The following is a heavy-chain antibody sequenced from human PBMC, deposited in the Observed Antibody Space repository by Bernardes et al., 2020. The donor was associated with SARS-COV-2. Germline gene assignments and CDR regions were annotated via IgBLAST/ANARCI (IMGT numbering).Heavy chain of an antibody. D-gene: IGHD6-6*01. CDR2: INHSGST. Sequence: SETLSLTCAVYGGSFSGYYWSWIRQPPGKGLEWIGEINHSGSTNYNPSLKSRVTISVDTSKNQFSLKLSSVTAADTAVYYCARVPGRVGIAARYADYMDVWGKGTTVTVSS. V-gene: IGHV4-34*01. CDR3: ARVPGRVGIAARYADYMDV. CDR1: GGSFSGYY. J-gene: IGHJ6*03.